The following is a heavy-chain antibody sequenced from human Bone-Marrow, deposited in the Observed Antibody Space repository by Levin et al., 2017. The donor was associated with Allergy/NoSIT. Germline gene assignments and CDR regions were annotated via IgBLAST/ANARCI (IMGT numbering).Heavy chain of an antibody. J-gene: IGHJ6*02. D-gene: IGHD3-10*01. CDR1: GFTFSSSG. V-gene: IGHV3-30*18. Sequence: GGSLRLSCAASGFTFSSSGMHWVRQAPGKGLEWVAVISYDGSNKYYADSVKGRFTISRDNSKNTLYLQMNSLRAEDTAVYYCAKDSGGPELDVHQPQYYYYYGMDVWGQGTTVTVSS. CDR3: AKDSGGPELDVHQPQYYYYYGMDV. CDR2: ISYDGSNK.